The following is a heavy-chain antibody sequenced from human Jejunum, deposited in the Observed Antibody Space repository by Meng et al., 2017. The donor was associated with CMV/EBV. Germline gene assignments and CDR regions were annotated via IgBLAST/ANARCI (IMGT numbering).Heavy chain of an antibody. J-gene: IGHJ5*02. V-gene: IGHV3-74*03. CDR3: ARSVSRYNWFDP. Sequence: AASGVIFNNYYIHWVRHVPGKGLMWVSRINGEGTNITYADSVKGRFTISRDNARNTVYLQMNSLRADDTAVYYCARSVSRYNWFDPWGQGTLVTVSS. D-gene: IGHD1-14*01. CDR2: INGEGTNI. CDR1: GVIFNNYY.